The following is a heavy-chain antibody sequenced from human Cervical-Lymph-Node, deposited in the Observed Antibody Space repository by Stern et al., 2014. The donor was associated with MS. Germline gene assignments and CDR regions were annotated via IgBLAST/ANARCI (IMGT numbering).Heavy chain of an antibody. D-gene: IGHD3-10*01. CDR2: MNPKTGDT. CDR1: GYTFTSFD. J-gene: IGHJ4*02. Sequence: QVQLVESGAEVKKPGASVKVSCKASGYTFTSFDINWVRQATGQGLEWMGWMNPKTGDTGFAQNFQGRVTMTRDTSISTAYMEVSSLRSDDTAVYYCARGSGDPYWGQGTLVTVSS. CDR3: ARGSGDPY. V-gene: IGHV1-8*01.